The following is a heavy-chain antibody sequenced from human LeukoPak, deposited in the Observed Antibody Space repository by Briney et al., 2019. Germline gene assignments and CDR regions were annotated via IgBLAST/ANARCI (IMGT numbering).Heavy chain of an antibody. CDR1: GFTFSGYW. D-gene: IGHD3-22*01. CDR3: VRNIGYYHLDY. Sequence: PGGSLRLSRTASGFTFSGYWMTWVRQAPGKGLEWVANVNPDGTEGSYVDSVRGRFTISRDNAKNSLSLQLNSLGAKDTALYYCVRNIGYYHLDYWGQGTLVTVSS. V-gene: IGHV3-7*01. J-gene: IGHJ4*02. CDR2: VNPDGTEG.